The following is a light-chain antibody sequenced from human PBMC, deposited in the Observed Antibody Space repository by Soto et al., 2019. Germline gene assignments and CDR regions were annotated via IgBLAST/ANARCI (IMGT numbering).Light chain of an antibody. Sequence: HSALTQPPSASGSPGQSVTISCAGTSSDVGGYNYVSWYQQHPGKAPKLIIYEVTKRPSGVPDRFSGSRSGNTASLTVSGLQTEDEADYYCSSFAGRSIFVFGSGTKLTVL. CDR3: SSFAGRSIFV. CDR1: SSDVGGYNY. J-gene: IGLJ1*01. CDR2: EVT. V-gene: IGLV2-8*01.